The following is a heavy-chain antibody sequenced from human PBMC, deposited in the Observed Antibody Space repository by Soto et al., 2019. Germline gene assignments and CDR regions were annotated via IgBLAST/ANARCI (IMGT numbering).Heavy chain of an antibody. CDR3: ASHPAGIGGNS. Sequence: PSETLSLTCTVSGGSISSSSYYWGWIRQPPGKGLEWIGSIYYSGSTYYNPSLKSRVTISVDTSKNQFSLKLTSVTAADTAVYYFASHPAGIGGNSWGQEAVLTVSS. CDR1: GGSISSSSYY. J-gene: IGHJ4*02. D-gene: IGHD3-10*01. CDR2: IYYSGST. V-gene: IGHV4-39*01.